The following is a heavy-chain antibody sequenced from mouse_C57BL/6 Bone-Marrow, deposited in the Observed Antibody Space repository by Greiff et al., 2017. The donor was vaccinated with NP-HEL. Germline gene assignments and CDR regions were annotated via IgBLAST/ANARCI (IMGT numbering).Heavy chain of an antibody. Sequence: VQLQESGPELVKPGASVKISCKASGYTFTDYYINWVKQRPGQGLEWIGWIFPGSGSTYYNEKFKGKATLTVDKSSSTAYMLLSSLTSEDSAVYFCARGYLLWLRRGRPYYFDYWGQGTTLTVSS. V-gene: IGHV1-75*01. CDR2: IFPGSGST. J-gene: IGHJ2*01. CDR1: GYTFTDYY. D-gene: IGHD2-2*01. CDR3: ARGYLLWLRRGRPYYFDY.